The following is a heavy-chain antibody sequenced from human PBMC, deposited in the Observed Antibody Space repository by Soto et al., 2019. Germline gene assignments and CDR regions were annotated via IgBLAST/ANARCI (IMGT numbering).Heavy chain of an antibody. CDR2: IWYDGSNK. Sequence: QVQLVESGGGVVQPGRSLRLSCAASGFTFSSYGMHWVRQAPGKGLEWVAVIWYDGSNKYYADSVKGRFTIYRDNSKNTMYLQMNSLRAEDTAVYYCARGTWFGEFIGMDVWGQGTTVTVSS. CDR3: ARGTWFGEFIGMDV. J-gene: IGHJ6*02. V-gene: IGHV3-33*01. D-gene: IGHD3-10*01. CDR1: GFTFSSYG.